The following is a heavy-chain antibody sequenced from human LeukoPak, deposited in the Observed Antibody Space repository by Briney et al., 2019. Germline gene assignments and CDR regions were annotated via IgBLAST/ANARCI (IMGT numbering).Heavy chain of an antibody. J-gene: IGHJ6*03. CDR3: AAAALRFYYYYYYMDV. CDR2: ISYDGSNK. Sequence: PGGSLRLSCAASGFTFSSYAMHWVRQAPGKGLEWVAVISYDGSNKYYADSVKGRFTISRDNSKNTLYLQMNSLRAEDTAVYYCAAAALRFYYYYYYMDVWGKGTTVTVSS. D-gene: IGHD2-2*01. V-gene: IGHV3-30-3*01. CDR1: GFTFSSYA.